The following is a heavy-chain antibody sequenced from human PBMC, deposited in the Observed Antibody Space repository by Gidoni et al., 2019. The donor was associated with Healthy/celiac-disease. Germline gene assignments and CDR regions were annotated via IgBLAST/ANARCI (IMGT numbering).Heavy chain of an antibody. CDR2: IYYSGST. D-gene: IGHD6-6*01. V-gene: IGHV4-39*01. Sequence: QLQLQESGPGLVKPSETLSLTCTVSGGSISSSSYYWGWIRQPPGKGLEWIGSIYYSGSTYYNPSLKSRVTISVDTSKNQFSLKLSSVTAADTAVYYCASYIAARTYYYYGMDVWGQGTTVTVSS. J-gene: IGHJ6*02. CDR3: ASYIAARTYYYYGMDV. CDR1: GGSISSSSYY.